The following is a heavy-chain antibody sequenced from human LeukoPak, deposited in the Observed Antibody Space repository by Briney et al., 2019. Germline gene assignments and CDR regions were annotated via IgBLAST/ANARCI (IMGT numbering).Heavy chain of an antibody. V-gene: IGHV4-4*07. CDR3: ARDSAPSDWNYDY. CDR2: IYSSGTT. CDR1: GGSISSFY. Sequence: SETLSLTCTVSGGSISSFYWSWIPQPAGKGLEWIGRIYSSGTTNYNPSLKSRLTMSVDTSKNQFSLKLSSVTAADTAVYYCARDSAPSDWNYDYWGQGTLVTVSS. J-gene: IGHJ4*02. D-gene: IGHD1-7*01.